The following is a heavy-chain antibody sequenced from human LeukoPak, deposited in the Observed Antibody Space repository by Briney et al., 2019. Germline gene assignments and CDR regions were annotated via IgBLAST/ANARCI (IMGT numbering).Heavy chain of an antibody. V-gene: IGHV1-69*01. CDR3: ARVLAYDSSGYYFYYFDY. Sequence: NYAQKFQGRVTITADESTSTAYMELSSLRSEDTAVYYCARVLAYDSSGYYFYYFDYWGQGTLVTVSS. J-gene: IGHJ4*02. D-gene: IGHD3-22*01.